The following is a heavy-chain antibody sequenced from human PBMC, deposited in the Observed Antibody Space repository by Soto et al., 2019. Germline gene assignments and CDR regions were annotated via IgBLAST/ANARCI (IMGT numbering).Heavy chain of an antibody. CDR2: INPSGGST. D-gene: IGHD3-3*01. Sequence: GASVKVSCKASGYTFTSYYMHWVRQAPGQGLEWMGIINPSGGSTSYAQKFQGRVTMTRDTSTSTVYMELSSLRSEDTAVYYCARVRPVLRFLEWSRADYYYMDVWGKGTTVTVSS. CDR3: ARVRPVLRFLEWSRADYYYMDV. J-gene: IGHJ6*03. CDR1: GYTFTSYY. V-gene: IGHV1-46*03.